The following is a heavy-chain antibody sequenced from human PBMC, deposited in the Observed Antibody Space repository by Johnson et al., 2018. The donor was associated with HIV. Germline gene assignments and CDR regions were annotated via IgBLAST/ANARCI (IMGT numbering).Heavy chain of an antibody. V-gene: IGHV3-13*01. CDR1: GFTFSSYD. Sequence: VQLVESGGGLVQPGGSLRLSCAASGFTFSSYDMHWVRQATGKGLEWVSAIGTAGDTYYPGSVKGRFTISRDNSKNTLYLPMNSLRAEDTAVYYCARGMYGDAFDIWGQGTMVTVSS. J-gene: IGHJ3*02. CDR3: ARGMYGDAFDI. D-gene: IGHD2-8*01. CDR2: IGTAGDT.